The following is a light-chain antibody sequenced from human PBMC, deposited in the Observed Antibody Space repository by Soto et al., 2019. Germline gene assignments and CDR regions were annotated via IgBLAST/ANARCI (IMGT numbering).Light chain of an antibody. CDR3: CSHAGSSTNVV. Sequence: QLVLTQPASVSGSPGQSITISCTGTSSDVGSYNLVSWYQQHPGKAPKLMIYEGSKRPSGVSNRFSGSKSGNTASLTISGLQAEDEADYYCCSHAGSSTNVVFGGGTKLTVL. CDR1: SSDVGSYNL. CDR2: EGS. V-gene: IGLV2-23*01. J-gene: IGLJ2*01.